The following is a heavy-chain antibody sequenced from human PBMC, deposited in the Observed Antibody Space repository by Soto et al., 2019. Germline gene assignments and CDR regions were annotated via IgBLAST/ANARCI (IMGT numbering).Heavy chain of an antibody. J-gene: IGHJ3*02. CDR1: GCTFSSYA. D-gene: IGHD4-17*01. CDR3: AIIDYGDYVYAFDI. V-gene: IGHV1-3*01. Sequence: ASVKVSCKASGCTFSSYAMHWVRQAPGQRLEWMGWINAGNGNTKYSQKFQGRVTITRDTSASTAYMELSSLRSEDTAVYYCAIIDYGDYVYAFDIWGQGTMVTVSS. CDR2: INAGNGNT.